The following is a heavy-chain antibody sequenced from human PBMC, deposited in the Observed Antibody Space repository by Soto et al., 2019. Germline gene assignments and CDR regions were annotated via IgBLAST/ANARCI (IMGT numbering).Heavy chain of an antibody. CDR1: GFTFSSYA. J-gene: IGHJ4*02. Sequence: GGSLRLSCADSGFTFSSYAMSWVRQAPGKGLEWVSAISGSGGSTYYADCVKGRFTISRDNSKNTLYLQMNSLRAEDTAVYYCAKGPSCYDSSGTVGNYFDYWGQGTLVAVSS. V-gene: IGHV3-23*01. CDR2: ISGSGGST. CDR3: AKGPSCYDSSGTVGNYFDY. D-gene: IGHD3-22*01.